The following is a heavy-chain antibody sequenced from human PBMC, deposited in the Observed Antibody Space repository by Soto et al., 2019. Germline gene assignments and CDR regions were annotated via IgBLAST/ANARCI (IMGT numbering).Heavy chain of an antibody. CDR1: GGSISSYY. V-gene: IGHV4-59*01. D-gene: IGHD6-13*01. J-gene: IGHJ4*02. CDR3: AGGERIAAAGTGSEPFDY. CDR2: IYYSGST. Sequence: LTCTVSGGSISSYYWSWIRQPPGKGLEWIGYIYYSGSTNYNPSLKSRVTISVDTSKNQFSLKLSSVTAADTAVYYCAGGERIAAAGTGSEPFDYWGQGTLVTVSS.